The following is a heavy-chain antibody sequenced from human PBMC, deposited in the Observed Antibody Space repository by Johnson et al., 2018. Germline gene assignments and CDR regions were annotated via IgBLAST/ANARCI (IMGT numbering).Heavy chain of an antibody. Sequence: VQLVQSGGGVVQPGGSLKLSCAAAGLSFDDYAMHWVRQGPGKGLEWVSLINWDGGNTYYADSVEGRLTISRDNSKDSLYLQMNSLRAEATALYYCAKVANSYVVNDALDLWGHGTMVLGPS. CDR2: INWDGGNT. J-gene: IGHJ3*01. CDR1: GLSFDDYA. D-gene: IGHD5-18*01. V-gene: IGHV3-43D*03. CDR3: AKVANSYVVNDALDL.